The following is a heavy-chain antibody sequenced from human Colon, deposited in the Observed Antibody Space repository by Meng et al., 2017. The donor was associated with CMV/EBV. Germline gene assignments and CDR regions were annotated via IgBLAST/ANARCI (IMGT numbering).Heavy chain of an antibody. CDR3: ARVGTGGRAFDI. V-gene: IGHV3-53*01. Sequence: GESLKISCAASGFTFSSYAMSWVRQAPGRGLEWVSLIYSGGSTYYADSVKGRFTISRDNSKNTLYPQMNSLRAEDTAVYYCARVGTGGRAFDIWGQGTMVTVSS. D-gene: IGHD5-18*01. CDR1: GFTFSSYA. CDR2: IYSGGST. J-gene: IGHJ3*02.